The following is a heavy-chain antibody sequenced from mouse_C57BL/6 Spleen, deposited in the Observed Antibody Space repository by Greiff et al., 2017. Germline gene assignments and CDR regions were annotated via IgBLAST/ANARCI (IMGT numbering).Heavy chain of an antibody. J-gene: IGHJ1*03. D-gene: IGHD1-1*01. V-gene: IGHV1-69*01. CDR1: GYTFTSYW. CDR3: ARPLYGSSYRYFDV. Sequence: QVQLQQPGVELVMPGASVKLSCKASGYTFTSYWMHWVKQRPGQGLEWIGEIDPSDSYTNYNQKFKGKSTLTVDKSSSTAYMQLSSLTSEDSAVYDCARPLYGSSYRYFDVWGTGTTVTVSS. CDR2: IDPSDSYT.